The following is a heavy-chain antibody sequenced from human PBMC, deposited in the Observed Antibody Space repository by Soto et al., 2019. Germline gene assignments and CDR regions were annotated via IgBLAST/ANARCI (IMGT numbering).Heavy chain of an antibody. Sequence: SETLCLTCHVSGGSISNYYWTWVRQSPEKGLEWIGYMYYNGNINYNPSLKSRVTISIDTSKNQFSLTLKSVHAADTAVDYCAPRAYSSDPSDQGVSLTVS. V-gene: IGHV4-59*01. CDR1: GGSISNYY. CDR3: APRAYSSDP. D-gene: IGHD2-21*01. J-gene: IGHJ5*02. CDR2: MYYNGNI.